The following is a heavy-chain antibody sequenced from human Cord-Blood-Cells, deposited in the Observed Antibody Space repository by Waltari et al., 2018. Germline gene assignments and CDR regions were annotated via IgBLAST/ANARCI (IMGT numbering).Heavy chain of an antibody. V-gene: IGHV4-38-2*02. CDR3: ARDGSVPAAIGWFDP. Sequence: QVQLQESGPGLVKPSETLSLTCTVSGYSISSGYYWGWLRQPPGKGLEWIGSIYHSGSTYYNPSLKSRVTISVDTSKNQFSLKLSSVTTADTAVYYCARDGSVPAAIGWFDPWGQGTLVTVSS. CDR1: GYSISSGYY. CDR2: IYHSGST. J-gene: IGHJ5*02. D-gene: IGHD2-2*02.